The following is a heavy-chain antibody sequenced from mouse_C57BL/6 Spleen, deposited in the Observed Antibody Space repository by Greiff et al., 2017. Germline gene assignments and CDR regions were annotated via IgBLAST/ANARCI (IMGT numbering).Heavy chain of an antibody. D-gene: IGHD4-1*01. J-gene: IGHJ2*01. CDR2: IDPETGGT. CDR3: TRGLGREDY. CDR1: GYTFTDYE. V-gene: IGHV1-15*01. Sequence: VQLQQSGAELVRPGASVTLSCKASGYTFTDYEMHWVKQTPVHGLEWIGAIDPETGGTAYNQKFKGKAILTADKSSSTAYMELRSLTSEDSAVYYCTRGLGREDYWGQGTTLTVSS.